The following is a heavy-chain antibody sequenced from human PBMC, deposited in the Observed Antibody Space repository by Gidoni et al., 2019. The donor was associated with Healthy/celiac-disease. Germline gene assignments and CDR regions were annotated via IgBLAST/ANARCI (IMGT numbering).Heavy chain of an antibody. CDR1: VFTFSSYG. CDR3: AKDQYSFSFLDY. Sequence: QVQLVESGGGVVHPGRSLRLSCAASVFTFSSYGMHWVRQAPGKGLEWVAVISNDGSNKYYADSVKGRFTISRDKSKKTLYLQMNSLRAEDTAVYYCAKDQYSFSFLDYWGQGTLVTVSS. D-gene: IGHD6-6*01. J-gene: IGHJ4*02. CDR2: ISNDGSNK. V-gene: IGHV3-30*18.